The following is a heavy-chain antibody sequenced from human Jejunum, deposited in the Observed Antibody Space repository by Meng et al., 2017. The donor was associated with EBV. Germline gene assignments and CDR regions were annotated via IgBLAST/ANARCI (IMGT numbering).Heavy chain of an antibody. V-gene: IGHV4-4*02. CDR2: IYHDGSS. Sequence: QVQLQESGPGLVNPSGXLSLTCAVSGGSITSSDWWTWVRQPPGEGLEWIGEIYHDGSSNYSPSLKSRVTILLDKSENHFSLKLNSVTAADTAVYYCAGGKYVAWEVLYAWGQGTLVTVAS. J-gene: IGHJ5*02. CDR1: GGSITSSDW. CDR3: AGGKYVAWEVLYA. D-gene: IGHD1-26*01.